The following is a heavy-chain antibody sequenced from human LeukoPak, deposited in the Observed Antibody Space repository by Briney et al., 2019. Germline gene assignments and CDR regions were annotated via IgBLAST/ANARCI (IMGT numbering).Heavy chain of an antibody. V-gene: IGHV3-23*01. D-gene: IGHD3-22*01. Sequence: GGSLRLSCAASGFTFSSYAMSWVRQAPGKGLEWVSAISGSGGSTYYADSVKGRFTISRDNSKNTLYLQMNSLRAEDTAVYYCARRHYYDSSGYYGEHTYYYYGMDVWGQGTTVTVSS. CDR2: ISGSGGST. J-gene: IGHJ6*02. CDR3: ARRHYYDSSGYYGEHTYYYYGMDV. CDR1: GFTFSSYA.